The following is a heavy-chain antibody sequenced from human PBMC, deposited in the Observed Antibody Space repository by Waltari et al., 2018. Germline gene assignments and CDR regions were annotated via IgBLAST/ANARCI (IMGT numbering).Heavy chain of an antibody. CDR3: ARADYGSGTYFNPPYFDY. Sequence: QVQLVQSGAEVKKPGASVKVSCKASGYSFTSSSIHWVRHAHGQGLQWMGISNPSGGRTSSAQKFQGRITLTSDTSTSTVYMELSSLRSDDTAVYYCARADYGSGTYFNPPYFDYWGQGTLVTVSS. V-gene: IGHV1-46*01. J-gene: IGHJ4*02. D-gene: IGHD3-10*01. CDR2: SNPSGGRT. CDR1: GYSFTSSS.